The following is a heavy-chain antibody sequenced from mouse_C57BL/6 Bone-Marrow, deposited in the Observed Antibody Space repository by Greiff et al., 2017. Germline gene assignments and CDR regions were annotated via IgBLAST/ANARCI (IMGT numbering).Heavy chain of an antibody. Sequence: QVQLQQPGAELVKPGASVKLSCKASGYTFTSYWMHWVKQRPGQGLEWIGEIDPSDSYTNYNQKFKGKSTFTVDKSSSTAYMQLSSLTSEDSAVYYCARSPRWLFFAYGGQGTLVTVSA. CDR1: GYTFTSYW. V-gene: IGHV1-69*01. CDR2: IDPSDSYT. J-gene: IGHJ3*01. D-gene: IGHD2-3*01. CDR3: ARSPRWLFFAY.